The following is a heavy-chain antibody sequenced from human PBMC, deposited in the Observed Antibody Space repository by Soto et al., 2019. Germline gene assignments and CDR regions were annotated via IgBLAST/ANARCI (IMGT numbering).Heavy chain of an antibody. V-gene: IGHV3-21*01. CDR2: IGSGGSFI. Sequence: GSLRLSCAASGFIFSRYSMNWVRQAPGRGLEWVSSIGSGGSFIYYADSLKGRFTISRDNAKNSLYLQMSSLRAEDTAVYYCVRLYDSGGYYYFDFWGQGTPVTVSS. CDR3: VRLYDSGGYYYFDF. D-gene: IGHD3-22*01. CDR1: GFIFSRYS. J-gene: IGHJ4*02.